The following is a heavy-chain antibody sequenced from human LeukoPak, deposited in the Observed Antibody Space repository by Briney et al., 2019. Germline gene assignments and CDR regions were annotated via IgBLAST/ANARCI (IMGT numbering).Heavy chain of an antibody. V-gene: IGHV3-7*05. CDR2: IKEDGSEK. CDR1: GFTFGSYW. D-gene: IGHD6-13*01. CDR3: AREIGSAARGR. Sequence: GGSLRLSCATSGFTFGSYWMSWVRQAPGKGLEWLANIKEDGSEKYYVDSVKGRFTISRDNAKNSVYLQMNSLRAEDTAVYYCAREIGSAARGRWGQENMVTVSS. J-gene: IGHJ4*02.